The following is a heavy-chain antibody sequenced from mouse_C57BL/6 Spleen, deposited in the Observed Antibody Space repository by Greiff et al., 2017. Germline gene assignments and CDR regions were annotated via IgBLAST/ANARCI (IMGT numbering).Heavy chain of an antibody. D-gene: IGHD2-4*01. CDR2: IYPRSGNT. Sequence: VQLQQSGAELARPGASVKLSCKASGYTFTSYGISWVKQRTGQGLEWIGEIYPRSGNTYYNEKFKGKATLTADKSSSTAYMELRSLTSEDSAVYFCARRPRDYDYDDDYWGQGTTLTVSS. V-gene: IGHV1-81*01. CDR3: ARRPRDYDYDDDY. J-gene: IGHJ2*01. CDR1: GYTFTSYG.